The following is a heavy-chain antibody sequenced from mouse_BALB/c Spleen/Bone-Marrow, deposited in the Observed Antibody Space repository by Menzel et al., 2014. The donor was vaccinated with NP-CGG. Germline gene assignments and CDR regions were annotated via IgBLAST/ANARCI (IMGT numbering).Heavy chain of an antibody. D-gene: IGHD2-14*01. CDR2: VRLQSNNYAT. J-gene: IGHJ4*01. CDR3: TGRYSYSYATAY. CDR1: GFTFSNYW. Sequence: EVQGVESGGGLVLPGGSMTLSCVASGFTFSNYWMNWVRQSPEGGLEWGADVRLQSNNYATHYAVSVKGRFTISRDESKSSVYLQMNNLRPEATGIYYYTGRYSYSYATAYWGQGTSVTVSS. V-gene: IGHV6-6*02.